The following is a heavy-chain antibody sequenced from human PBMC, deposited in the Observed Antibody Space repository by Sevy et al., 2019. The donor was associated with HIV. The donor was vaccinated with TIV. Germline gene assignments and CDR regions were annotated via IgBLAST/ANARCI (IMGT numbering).Heavy chain of an antibody. D-gene: IGHD3-22*01. CDR3: AKGPFYYYDSSGYYEGLDY. J-gene: IGHJ4*02. Sequence: GGSLRLSCAASGFTFSSYAMSWVRQAPGKGLEWVSAISGSGGSTYYADSVKGRFTISRDNFKNTLYLQMNSLRAEDTAVYYCAKGPFYYYDSSGYYEGLDYWGQGTLVTVSS. CDR1: GFTFSSYA. V-gene: IGHV3-23*01. CDR2: ISGSGGST.